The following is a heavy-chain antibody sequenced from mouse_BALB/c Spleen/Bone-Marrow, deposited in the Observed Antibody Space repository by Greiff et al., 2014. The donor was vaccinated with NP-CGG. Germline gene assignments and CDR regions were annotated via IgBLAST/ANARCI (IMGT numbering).Heavy chain of an antibody. CDR2: INSNGGST. CDR1: RSTFSSYG. Sequence: EVQLQESGGGLVQPGGSLKLSCAASRSTFSSYGMSWVRQTPDKRLELVATINSNGGSTYYPDSVKGRFTISRDNAKNTLYLQMSSLKSEDTAMYYCARDRYYGYAMDYWGQGTSVTVSS. V-gene: IGHV5-6-3*01. J-gene: IGHJ4*01. D-gene: IGHD1-1*01. CDR3: ARDRYYGYAMDY.